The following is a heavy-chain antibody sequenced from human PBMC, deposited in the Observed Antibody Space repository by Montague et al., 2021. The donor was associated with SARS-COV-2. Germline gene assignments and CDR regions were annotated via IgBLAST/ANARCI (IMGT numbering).Heavy chain of an antibody. CDR2: IFHSGTT. CDR1: GGSISSDNW. CDR3: ALPLGGARFDP. J-gene: IGHJ5*02. V-gene: IGHV4-4*02. Sequence: SETLSLTCTVSGGSISSDNWWTLVRQPPGKGLEWIGDIFHSGTTNYNPPLKSRLTISVDKSKNQISLKLISVTAADTALYYCALPLGGARFDPWGQGTLVTVSS. D-gene: IGHD3-16*01.